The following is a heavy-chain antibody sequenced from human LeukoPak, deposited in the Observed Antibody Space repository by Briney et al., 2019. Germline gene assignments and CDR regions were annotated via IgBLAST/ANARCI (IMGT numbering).Heavy chain of an antibody. CDR2: ISSSSSYI. CDR1: GFTFSSYS. CDR3: ARRGGYSYGMDV. Sequence: PGGSLRLSCVASGFTFSSYSMTWVRQAPGKGLEWVSSISSSSSYIYYADSVKGRFTISRDNAKNSLYLQMNSLRAEDTAVYYCARRGGYSYGMDVWGQGTTVTVSS. V-gene: IGHV3-21*01. J-gene: IGHJ6*02. D-gene: IGHD5-18*01.